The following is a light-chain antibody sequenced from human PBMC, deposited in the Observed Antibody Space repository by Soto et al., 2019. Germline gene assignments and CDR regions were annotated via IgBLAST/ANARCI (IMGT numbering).Light chain of an antibody. J-gene: IGLJ2*01. V-gene: IGLV2-11*01. Sequence: QSALTQPRSVSGSPGQSVTISCTETRGDVGGYDYVSWYQQHPGKAPRLMIYAVTKRPSEVPDRFSGSKSGNTASLTISGLQAEDEADYYCCSYAGTYTFVVFGGGTKVTVL. CDR2: AVT. CDR3: CSYAGTYTFVV. CDR1: RGDVGGYDY.